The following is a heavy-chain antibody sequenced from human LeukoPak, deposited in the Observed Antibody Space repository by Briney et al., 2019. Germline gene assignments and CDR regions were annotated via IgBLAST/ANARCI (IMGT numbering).Heavy chain of an antibody. CDR3: AKDGVPDHGSYGPREYYFDY. D-gene: IGHD5-18*01. CDR2: IWYDGSNK. J-gene: IGHJ4*02. CDR1: GFTFSSFG. V-gene: IGHV3-33*06. Sequence: GGSLRLSCAASGFTFSSFGMHWVRQATGKGLEWVAVIWYDGSNKYYADSVKDRFTISRDNFKNTLYLQMNSLRAEDTAVYYCAKDGVPDHGSYGPREYYFDYWGQGTLVTVSS.